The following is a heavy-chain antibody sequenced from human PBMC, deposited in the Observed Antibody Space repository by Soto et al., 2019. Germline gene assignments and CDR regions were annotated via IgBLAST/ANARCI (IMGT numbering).Heavy chain of an antibody. D-gene: IGHD3-3*01. CDR3: ASSYYDFWSGYYGGAFDI. CDR1: CGSMRSSSYY. Sequence: SESLSVTCTVSCGSMRSSSYYWGWILQPPGKGLEWIGSIYYSGSTYYNPSLKSRVTISVDTSKNQFSLKLSSVTAADTAVYYCASSYYDFWSGYYGGAFDIWGQGTMVTVSS. CDR2: IYYSGST. J-gene: IGHJ3*02. V-gene: IGHV4-39*01.